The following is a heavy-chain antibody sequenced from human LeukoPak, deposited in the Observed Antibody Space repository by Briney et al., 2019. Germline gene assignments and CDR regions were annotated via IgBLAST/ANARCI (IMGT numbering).Heavy chain of an antibody. CDR3: TTCMWLVPGGVNYYYGMDV. V-gene: IGHV3-15*01. CDR2: IKSKTDGGTT. Sequence: GGSLRLPCAASGFTFSNAWMSWVRQAPGKGLEWVGRIKSKTDGGTTDYAAPVKGRLTISRDDSKNTLYLQMNSLKTEDTAVYYCTTCMWLVPGGVNYYYGMDVWGQGTTVTVSS. D-gene: IGHD6-19*01. CDR1: GFTFSNAW. J-gene: IGHJ6*02.